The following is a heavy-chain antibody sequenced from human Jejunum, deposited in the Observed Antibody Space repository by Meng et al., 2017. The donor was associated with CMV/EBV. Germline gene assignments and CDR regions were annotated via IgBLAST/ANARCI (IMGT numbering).Heavy chain of an antibody. V-gene: IGHV3-66*03. D-gene: IGHD6-25*01. CDR3: AGGHSGHY. J-gene: IGHJ4*02. CDR2: IDNLGGT. CDR1: GFTVNNDH. Sequence: RLSCAASGFTVNNDHISWARQPPGKGLEWVSVIDNLGGTHYVDSVKGRFTISRDNSENTIYLQMNSLRREDTAVYYCAGGHSGHYWGQGTLVTVSS.